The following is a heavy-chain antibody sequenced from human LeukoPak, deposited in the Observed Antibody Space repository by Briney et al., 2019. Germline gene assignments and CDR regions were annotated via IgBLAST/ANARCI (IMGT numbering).Heavy chain of an antibody. CDR3: ARGHNYCSGGSCYAPDDAFDI. CDR1: GGSISSYY. CDR2: IYYSGST. V-gene: IGHV4-59*01. Sequence: PSETLSLTCTVSGGSISSYYWSWIRQPPGKGLEWIGYIYYSGSTNYNPSLKSRVTISEDTSKNQFSLKLSSVTAADTAVYYCARGHNYCSGGSCYAPDDAFDIWGQGTMVTVSS. J-gene: IGHJ3*02. D-gene: IGHD2-15*01.